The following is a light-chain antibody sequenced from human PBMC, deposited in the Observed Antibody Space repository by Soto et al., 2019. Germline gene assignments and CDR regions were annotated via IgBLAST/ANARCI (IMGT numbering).Light chain of an antibody. V-gene: IGKV3-15*01. CDR2: DAS. J-gene: IGKJ1*01. CDR1: QSVSSA. CDR3: RVNDMWPRM. Sequence: TVLTQSPGTLSLSPGERATLPCRASQSVSSALAWYQQKPGLPPRLLIYDASTRDTGIPARFSGSGSGTDFTLTICRLQSQECVVYCRRVNDMWPRMFG.